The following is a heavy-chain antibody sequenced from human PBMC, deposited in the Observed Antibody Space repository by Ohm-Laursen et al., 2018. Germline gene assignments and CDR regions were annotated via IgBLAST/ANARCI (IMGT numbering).Heavy chain of an antibody. J-gene: IGHJ4*02. CDR3: ARVRLGAVAAFDY. D-gene: IGHD6-19*01. Sequence: GSSVKVSCKASGGTFSSYAISWVRQAPGQGLEWMGRIIPILGIANYAQKFQGRVTITADKSTSTAYMELSSLRSEDTAVHYCARVRLGAVAAFDYWGQGTLVTVSS. CDR1: GGTFSSYA. CDR2: IIPILGIA. V-gene: IGHV1-69*04.